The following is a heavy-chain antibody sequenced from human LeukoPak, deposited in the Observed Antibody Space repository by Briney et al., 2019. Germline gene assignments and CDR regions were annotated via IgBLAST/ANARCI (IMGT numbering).Heavy chain of an antibody. J-gene: IGHJ4*02. CDR3: ARGPGGSGSYYDY. CDR1: GSTFSSYS. CDR2: ISSNSRYI. Sequence: PGGSLRLSCAASGSTFSSYSMNWVRQAPGKGLEWVSYISSNSRYIYYADSVKGRFTISRDNAKNSLYLQMNSLRTEDAAVYYCARGPGGSGSYYDYWGQGTLVTVSS. V-gene: IGHV3-21*01. D-gene: IGHD3-10*01.